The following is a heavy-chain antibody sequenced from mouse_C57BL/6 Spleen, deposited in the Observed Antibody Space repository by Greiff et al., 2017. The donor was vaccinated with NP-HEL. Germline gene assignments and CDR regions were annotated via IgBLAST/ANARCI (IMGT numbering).Heavy chain of an antibody. CDR2: IWSGGST. CDR3: ARAYDGYYGFWYFDV. J-gene: IGHJ1*03. CDR1: GFSLTSYG. V-gene: IGHV2-2*01. D-gene: IGHD2-3*01. Sequence: VQGVESGPGLVQPSQSLSITCTVSGFSLTSYGVHWVRQSPGKGLEWLGVIWSGGSTDYNAAFISRLSISKDNSKSQVFFKMNSLQADDTAIYYCARAYDGYYGFWYFDVWGTGTTVTVSS.